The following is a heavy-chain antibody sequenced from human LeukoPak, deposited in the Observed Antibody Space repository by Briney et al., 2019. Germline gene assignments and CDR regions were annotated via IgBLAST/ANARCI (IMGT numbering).Heavy chain of an antibody. CDR2: IKSDGNIT. J-gene: IGHJ4*02. Sequence: GGSLRLSCAASGFTFSNYWMYWVRQAPGKGLVWVSQIKSDGNITNYADSVKGRFTISRDNAKNTLFLQMNSLRAEDTAVYYCGRSGDFWSGSGVAYWGQGTLVTVS. V-gene: IGHV3-74*01. D-gene: IGHD3-3*01. CDR3: GRSGDFWSGSGVAY. CDR1: GFTFSNYW.